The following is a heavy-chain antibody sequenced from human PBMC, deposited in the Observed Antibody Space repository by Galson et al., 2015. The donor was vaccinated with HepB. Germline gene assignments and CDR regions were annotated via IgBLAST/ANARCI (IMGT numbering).Heavy chain of an antibody. CDR3: AKNARPICSTSTFNPPFDY. V-gene: IGHV3-30*18. D-gene: IGHD2-2*01. Sequence: SLRLSCAASGFTFSYYGMHWVRQAPGKGLEWVALIFYDGSNRYYADSVKGRFTISRDNSKNTLCLQMSSLRAEDTAVYYCAKNARPICSTSTFNPPFDYCGQGTLVTVSA. CDR2: IFYDGSNR. CDR1: GFTFSYYG. J-gene: IGHJ4*01.